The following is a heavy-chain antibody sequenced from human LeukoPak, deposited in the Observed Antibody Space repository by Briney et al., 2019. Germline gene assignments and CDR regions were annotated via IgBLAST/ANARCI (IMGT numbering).Heavy chain of an antibody. Sequence: SETLSLTCAVSGGSFSSYYWSWIRQPPGKGLEWTGYIYYGGSTNYNPSLKSRVTISVDTSKNQFSLKLSSVTAADTAVYYCARIAVATGYPNWFDPSGEGTLVSPSS. CDR1: GGSFSSYY. CDR3: ARIAVATGYPNWFDP. J-gene: IGHJ5*02. CDR2: IYYGGST. D-gene: IGHD6-13*01. V-gene: IGHV4-59*01.